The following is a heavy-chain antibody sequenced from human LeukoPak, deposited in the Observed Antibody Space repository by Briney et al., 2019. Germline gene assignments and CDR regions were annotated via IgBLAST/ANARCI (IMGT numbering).Heavy chain of an antibody. CDR1: GYTFTSYG. CDR3: ARVGDMVRGVIITDAFDI. Sequence: ASVKVSCKASGYTFTSYGISWVRQAPGQGLEWMGWISAYNGNTNYAQKLQGRVTMATDTSTSTAYMELGSLRSDDTAVYYCARVGDMVRGVIITDAFDIWGQGTMVTVSS. J-gene: IGHJ3*02. CDR2: ISAYNGNT. V-gene: IGHV1-18*01. D-gene: IGHD3-10*01.